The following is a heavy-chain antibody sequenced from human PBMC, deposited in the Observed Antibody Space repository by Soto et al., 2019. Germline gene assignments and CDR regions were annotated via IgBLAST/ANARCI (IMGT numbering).Heavy chain of an antibody. CDR2: ISWNGASL. Sequence: GGSLRLSCAVSGFTFDDYAMHWVRQAPGKGLEWVSGISWNGASLGYGASVRGRFTVSRDNAKNSLYLQMNSLRSEDTAFYYCAKDVGSTMRGAHLPHWGQGTLVTVSS. J-gene: IGHJ1*01. D-gene: IGHD3-22*01. CDR3: AKDVGSTMRGAHLPH. CDR1: GFTFDDYA. V-gene: IGHV3-9*01.